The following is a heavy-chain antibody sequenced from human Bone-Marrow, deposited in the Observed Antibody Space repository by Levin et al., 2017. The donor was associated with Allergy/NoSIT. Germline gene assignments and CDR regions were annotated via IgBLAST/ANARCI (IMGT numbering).Heavy chain of an antibody. CDR3: AREAGVRSDSAEEPFDY. J-gene: IGHJ4*02. Sequence: TGGSLRLSCAASEFTFRNYAMNWVRQAPGKGLEWVSIVFGDAITTHYADSVRGRFTISRDNSKNTLYLQMNSLGVEDTAVYYCAREAGVRSDSAEEPFDYWGQGTLVTVSS. V-gene: IGHV3-23*03. CDR2: VFGDAITT. CDR1: EFTFRNYA. D-gene: IGHD5-12*01.